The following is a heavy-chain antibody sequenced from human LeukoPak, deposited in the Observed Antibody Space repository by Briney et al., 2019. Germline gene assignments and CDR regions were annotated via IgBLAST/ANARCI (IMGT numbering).Heavy chain of an antibody. Sequence: PGGSLRLSCAASGFMISSYAMSWVRQAPGKGLEWVSTISGSGGTTYYADSVEGRFTISRDNSKNTLYLQMNSLRAEDTAVYFCAKRLDSSGYLFDYWGQGTLVTVSS. CDR1: GFMISSYA. D-gene: IGHD3-22*01. V-gene: IGHV3-23*01. CDR2: ISGSGGTT. CDR3: AKRLDSSGYLFDY. J-gene: IGHJ4*02.